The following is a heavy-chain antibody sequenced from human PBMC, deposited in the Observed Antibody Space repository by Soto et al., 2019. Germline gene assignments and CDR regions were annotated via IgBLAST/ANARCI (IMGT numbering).Heavy chain of an antibody. D-gene: IGHD5-12*01. Sequence: PGGSRRRYWAASGCTFSSYGMHWVRQAPGKGLEWVAVIWYDGSNKYYADSVKGRFTISRDNSKNTLFLQMNSLRAEDTAVYSCARDRGYSGYDSPRFYYGMDVWGQGPTVTVSS. CDR1: GCTFSSYG. V-gene: IGHV3-33*01. CDR3: ARDRGYSGYDSPRFYYGMDV. J-gene: IGHJ6*02. CDR2: IWYDGSNK.